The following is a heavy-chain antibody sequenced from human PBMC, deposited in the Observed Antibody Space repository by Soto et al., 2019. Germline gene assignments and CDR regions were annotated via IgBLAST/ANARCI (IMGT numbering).Heavy chain of an antibody. J-gene: IGHJ4*02. Sequence: GSLRLSCSASGFTFSSYDMHWVRQGPGKGLEWVSAMGTAGDTNYAGSVKGQFTISRENAKNSLYLQMNSLRAGDTAIYFCARAIGPTLFDYWCQGTLVTVSS. CDR3: ARAIGPTLFDY. CDR2: MGTAGDT. D-gene: IGHD3-22*01. V-gene: IGHV3-13*04. CDR1: GFTFSSYD.